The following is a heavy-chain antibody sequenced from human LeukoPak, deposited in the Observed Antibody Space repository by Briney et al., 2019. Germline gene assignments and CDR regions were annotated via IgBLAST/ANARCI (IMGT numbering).Heavy chain of an antibody. CDR1: VYTFTSYY. CDR3: ARGGGWFEYYFDY. D-gene: IGHD3-10*01. V-gene: IGHV1-2*02. J-gene: IGHJ4*02. CDR2: INPNSGGT. Sequence: ASVKVSCKASVYTFTSYYMHWVRQAPGQGLEWMGWINPNSGGTNYAQKFQGRVTMTRDTSISTAYMELSRLRSADTAVCYCARGGGWFEYYFDYWGQGTLVTVSS.